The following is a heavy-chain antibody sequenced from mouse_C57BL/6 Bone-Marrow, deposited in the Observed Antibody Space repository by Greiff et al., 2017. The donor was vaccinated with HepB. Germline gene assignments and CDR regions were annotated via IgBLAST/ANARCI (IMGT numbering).Heavy chain of an antibody. CDR3: ASGYDYDRNWYFDV. J-gene: IGHJ1*03. CDR1: GYSITSGYY. CDR2: ISYDGSN. D-gene: IGHD2-4*01. V-gene: IGHV3-6*01. Sequence: EVQLQQSGPGLVKPSQSLSLTCSVTGYSITSGYYWNWIRQFPGNKLEWMGYISYDGSNNYNPSLKNRISITRDTSKNQFFLKLNSVTTEDTATYYWASGYDYDRNWYFDVWGTGTTVTVSS.